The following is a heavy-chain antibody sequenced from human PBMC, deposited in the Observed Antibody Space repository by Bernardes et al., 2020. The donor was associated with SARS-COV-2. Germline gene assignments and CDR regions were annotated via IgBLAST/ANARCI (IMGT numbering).Heavy chain of an antibody. D-gene: IGHD1-26*01. J-gene: IGHJ3*02. CDR2: INPHSGDT. Sequence: ASVKVSCKASGYTLSDYYMHWVRQAPGQGLEWMGWINPHSGDTNYAQKFQGRVTVTRDTSISTAYMELSRLTSDDTAVYYCARDLDRLYSGSRTDAFDIWGQGTMVTVSS. CDR1: GYTLSDYY. CDR3: ARDLDRLYSGSRTDAFDI. V-gene: IGHV1-2*02.